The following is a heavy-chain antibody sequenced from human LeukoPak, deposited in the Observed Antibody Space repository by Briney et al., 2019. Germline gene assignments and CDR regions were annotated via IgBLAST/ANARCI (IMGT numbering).Heavy chain of an antibody. V-gene: IGHV3-74*01. J-gene: IGHJ4*02. CDR2: ISKDGSST. Sequence: GGSLRLSCAASASTFSSNWMHWVRQAPGKGLVWVSRISKDGSSTSYADSVKGRFTISRDNHEDSLYLQMNTLRTEDTAFYYCARGVNTISFTFDYWARGSLVTVSS. D-gene: IGHD3-22*01. CDR3: ARGVNTISFTFDY. CDR1: ASTFSSNW.